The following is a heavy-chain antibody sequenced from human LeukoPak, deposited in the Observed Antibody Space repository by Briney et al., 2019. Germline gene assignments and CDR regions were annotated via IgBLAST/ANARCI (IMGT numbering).Heavy chain of an antibody. CDR1: GGPISSGGYY. D-gene: IGHD6-25*01. CDR3: ARDFPAPEDY. J-gene: IGHJ4*02. Sequence: SETLSLTCTVSGGPISSGGYYWSWIRQHPGKGLEWIGYIYYSGSTYYNPSLKSRVTISVDTSKNQFSLKLSSVTAADTAVYYCARDFPAPEDYWGQGTLVTVSS. V-gene: IGHV4-31*03. CDR2: IYYSGST.